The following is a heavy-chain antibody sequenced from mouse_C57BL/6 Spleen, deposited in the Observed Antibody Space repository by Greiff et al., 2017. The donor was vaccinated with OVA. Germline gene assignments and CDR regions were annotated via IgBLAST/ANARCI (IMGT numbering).Heavy chain of an antibody. CDR3: ARDYYGSSPPYYYAMDY. CDR2: ISYDGSN. Sequence: EVKLQESGPGLVKPSQSLSLTCSVTGYSITSGYYWNWIRQFPGNKLEWMGYISYDGSNNYNPSLKNRISITRDTSKNQFFLKLNSVTTEDTATYYCARDYYGSSPPYYYAMDYWGQGTSVTVSS. D-gene: IGHD1-1*01. J-gene: IGHJ4*01. CDR1: GYSITSGYY. V-gene: IGHV3-6*01.